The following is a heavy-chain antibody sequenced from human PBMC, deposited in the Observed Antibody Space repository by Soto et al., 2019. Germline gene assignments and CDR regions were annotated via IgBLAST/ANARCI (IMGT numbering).Heavy chain of an antibody. CDR1: GFTFSSYD. CDR2: IGKSGDT. CDR3: ARDWYYYDSSGRTPLDY. V-gene: IGHV3-13*01. Sequence: GGSLRLSCAASGFTFSSYDFHWVRQTTGKGLEWVSGIGKSGDTYYADSVKGRFTISRDNSKNTLYLQMNSLRAEDTAVYYCARDWYYYDSSGRTPLDYWGQRTLVTVSS. J-gene: IGHJ4*02. D-gene: IGHD3-22*01.